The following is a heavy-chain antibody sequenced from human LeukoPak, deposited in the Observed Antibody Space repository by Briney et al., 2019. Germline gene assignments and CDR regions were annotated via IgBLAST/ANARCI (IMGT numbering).Heavy chain of an antibody. CDR2: ISGSGSST. Sequence: GGSLRLSCVASGFTFSSYTMNWVRQAPGKGLEWVSAISGSGSSTYYADSVKGRFTISRDSSKNTVYLQMSSLRAEDTAVYYCAKGPGFDYGHHFDYWGQGTVVTVSS. V-gene: IGHV3-23*01. D-gene: IGHD4/OR15-4a*01. J-gene: IGHJ4*02. CDR1: GFTFSSYT. CDR3: AKGPGFDYGHHFDY.